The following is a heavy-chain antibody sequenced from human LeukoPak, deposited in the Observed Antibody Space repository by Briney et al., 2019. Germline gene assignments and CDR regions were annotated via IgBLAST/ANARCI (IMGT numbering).Heavy chain of an antibody. CDR3: ARGSGYYDSSGYGNY. D-gene: IGHD3-22*01. CDR2: INHSGST. Sequence: SETLSLTCAVYGGSFSGYYWGWIRQPPGKGLEWIGEINHSGSTNYNPSLKSRVTISVDTSKNQFSLKLSSVTAADAAVYYCARGSGYYDSSGYGNYWGQGTLVTVSS. J-gene: IGHJ4*02. V-gene: IGHV4-34*01. CDR1: GGSFSGYY.